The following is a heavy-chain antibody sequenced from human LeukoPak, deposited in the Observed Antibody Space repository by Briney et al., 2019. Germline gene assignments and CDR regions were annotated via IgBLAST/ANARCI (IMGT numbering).Heavy chain of an antibody. CDR1: GGSISTYY. V-gene: IGHV4-59*08. CDR3: ARQTTVSGVDV. D-gene: IGHD4-17*01. CDR2: VYYSGNA. J-gene: IGHJ6*02. Sequence: SETLSLTCNVSGGSISTYYWSWIRQPPGKGPEWIGYVYYSGNANYNPSLTSRVTISVDTSKNQFSLKVSSVTAADTAVYYCARQTTVSGVDVWGQGTTVTVSS.